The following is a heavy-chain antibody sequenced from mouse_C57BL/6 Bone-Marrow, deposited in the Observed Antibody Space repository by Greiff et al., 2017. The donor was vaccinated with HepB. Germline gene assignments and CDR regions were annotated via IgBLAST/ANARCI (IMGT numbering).Heavy chain of an antibody. V-gene: IGHV1-19*01. CDR1: GYTFTDYY. Sequence: VQLQQSGPVLVKPGASVNMSCKASGYTFTDYYMNWVKQSHGKSLEWIGVINPYNGGTSYNQKFKGKATLTVDKSSSTAYMELNSLTSEDSAVYYCARTLYYGSSFDYWGQGTTLTVSS. D-gene: IGHD1-1*01. J-gene: IGHJ2*01. CDR2: INPYNGGT. CDR3: ARTLYYGSSFDY.